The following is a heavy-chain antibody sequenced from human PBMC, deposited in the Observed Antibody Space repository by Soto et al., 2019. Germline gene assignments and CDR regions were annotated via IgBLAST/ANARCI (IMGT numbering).Heavy chain of an antibody. CDR2: IHFSGET. CDR1: GASIGRGGYY. J-gene: IGHJ4*02. V-gene: IGHV4-31*03. Sequence: QVQLQESGTGLMKPSQTLSLTCTVSGASIGRGGYYWTWIRQHPGKTLEWMGHIHFSGETNYNPSLRGRLTISIDTSTNQFSLNLTAVTGADTAMYYCARDQGGDLDYWGQGTLVTVSS. D-gene: IGHD2-21*01. CDR3: ARDQGGDLDY.